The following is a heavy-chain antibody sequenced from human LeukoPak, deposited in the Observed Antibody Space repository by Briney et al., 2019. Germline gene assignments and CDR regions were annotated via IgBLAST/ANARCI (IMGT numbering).Heavy chain of an antibody. CDR3: ARQRSGSYYIFDY. V-gene: IGHV4-39*01. Sequence: PSETLSLTCTVSGGSISSSSYYWGWIRQPPGKGLEWIGSIYYSGSTYYNPSLKSRVTISVDTSKNQFSLKLSSVTAADTAVYYCARQRSGSYYIFDYWGQGTLVTVSS. CDR2: IYYSGST. D-gene: IGHD1-26*01. J-gene: IGHJ4*02. CDR1: GGSISSSSYY.